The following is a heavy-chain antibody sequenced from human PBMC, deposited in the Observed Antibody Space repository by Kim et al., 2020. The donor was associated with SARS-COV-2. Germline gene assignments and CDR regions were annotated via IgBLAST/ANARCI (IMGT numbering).Heavy chain of an antibody. CDR1: GYTFTSYA. CDR2: INAGNGNT. CDR3: AREGYGGNSSWYFDL. Sequence: ASVKVSCKASGYTFTSYAMHWVRQAPGQRLEWMGWINAGNGNTKYSQKFQGRVTITRDTSASTAYMELSSLRSEDTAVYYCAREGYGGNSSWYFDLWGRGTLVTVSS. D-gene: IGHD4-17*01. V-gene: IGHV1-3*01. J-gene: IGHJ2*01.